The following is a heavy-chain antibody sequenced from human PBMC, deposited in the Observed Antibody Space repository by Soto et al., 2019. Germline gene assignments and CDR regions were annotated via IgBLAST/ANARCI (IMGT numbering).Heavy chain of an antibody. Sequence: GGSLRLSCAASGFTFSSETMFWVRQAPGKGLEHITAISKNGDSTFYADSVKGSFTISRDNSKNTLYLQMGSLRAEDMAVYYCATKEGFAYWGQGTLVTVSS. V-gene: IGHV3-64*02. J-gene: IGHJ4*02. CDR3: ATKEGFAY. CDR2: ISKNGDST. CDR1: GFTFSSET.